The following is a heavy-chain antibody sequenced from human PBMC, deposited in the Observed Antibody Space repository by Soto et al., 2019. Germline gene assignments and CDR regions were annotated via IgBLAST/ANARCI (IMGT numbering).Heavy chain of an antibody. J-gene: IGHJ4*02. Sequence: EVQLLESGGGLVHPGGSLRLSCAASGFTFSSYAMSWVRQAPGKGLEWVSAISGSGGSTYYSDFVKGRFTISRDNSKNTRYRQMNGLRVEDTAVYYCAKDRLAYYGSGSFDYWGQGTLVTVSS. D-gene: IGHD3-10*01. CDR3: AKDRLAYYGSGSFDY. CDR2: ISGSGGST. V-gene: IGHV3-23*01. CDR1: GFTFSSYA.